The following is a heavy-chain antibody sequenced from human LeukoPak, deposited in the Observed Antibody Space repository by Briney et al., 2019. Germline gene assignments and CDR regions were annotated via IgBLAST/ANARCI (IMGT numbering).Heavy chain of an antibody. Sequence: PGGSLRLSCAASGFTFRNYGMHGVRQATGKGLEWVSFIWRDGNNRFYADSVKGRFTISRDNSKNMLYLQMDTVRAEDTALYYCAKGPGASVSGFYMDVWGKGATVIVSS. D-gene: IGHD2-8*02. CDR1: GFTFRNYG. J-gene: IGHJ6*03. V-gene: IGHV3-30*02. CDR3: AKGPGASVSGFYMDV. CDR2: IWRDGNNR.